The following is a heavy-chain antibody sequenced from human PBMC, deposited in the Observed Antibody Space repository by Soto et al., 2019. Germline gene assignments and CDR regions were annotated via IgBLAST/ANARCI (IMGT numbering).Heavy chain of an antibody. CDR1: GYTFTSYA. Sequence: ASVKVSCKASGYTFTSYAMHWVRQAPGQRPEWMGWINAGNGNTKYSQKFQGRVTITRDTSASTAYMELSSLRSEDTAVYYCARDGIAAAEFDPWGQGTLVTVSS. CDR2: INAGNGNT. D-gene: IGHD6-13*01. CDR3: ARDGIAAAEFDP. V-gene: IGHV1-3*01. J-gene: IGHJ5*02.